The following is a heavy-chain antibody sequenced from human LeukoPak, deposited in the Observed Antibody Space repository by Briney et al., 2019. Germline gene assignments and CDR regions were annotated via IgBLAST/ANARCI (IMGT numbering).Heavy chain of an antibody. CDR1: GGSISSSSYY. V-gene: IGHV4-39*07. D-gene: IGHD6-25*01. CDR2: INHSGST. J-gene: IGHJ4*02. Sequence: SETLSLTCTVSGGSISSSSYYWGWIRQPPGKGLEWIGEINHSGSTNYNPSLKSRVTISVDTSKNQFSLKLSSVTAADTAVYYCATSSGGSTDVDYWGQGTLVTVSS. CDR3: ATSSGGSTDVDY.